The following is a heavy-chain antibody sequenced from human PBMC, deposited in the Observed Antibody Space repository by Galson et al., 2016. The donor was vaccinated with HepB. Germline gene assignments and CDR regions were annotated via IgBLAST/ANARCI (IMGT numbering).Heavy chain of an antibody. CDR1: GFNVYV. Sequence: SLRLSCAASGFNVYVMSWVRQAPGKGLEWVATFSGSDGSALYADSVKGRFTIARDSSKTMLFLQMNRLRVEDTAVYYCAKDLHPEIARSSSDFWRGHARRQEAGEFDLDVWGQGATVTVSS. CDR2: FSGSDGSA. D-gene: IGHD3-3*01. J-gene: IGHJ6*02. V-gene: IGHV3-23*01. CDR3: AKDLHPEIARSSSDFWRGHARRQEAGEFDLDV.